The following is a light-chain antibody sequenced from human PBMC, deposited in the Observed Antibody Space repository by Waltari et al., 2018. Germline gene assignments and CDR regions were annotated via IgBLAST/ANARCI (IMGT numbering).Light chain of an antibody. J-gene: IGLJ1*01. V-gene: IGLV2-14*01. Sequence: QSALTQPASVSGSPGQSITISCSGTDSDVGAYDFVSWYQQHPGKAPHLIIYEVSKRPSVISNRFSASKSGNTASLTSSGLQAEDEADYYCSSYTTSSAPGVFGTGTRVTVL. CDR1: DSDVGAYDF. CDR3: SSYTTSSAPGV. CDR2: EVS.